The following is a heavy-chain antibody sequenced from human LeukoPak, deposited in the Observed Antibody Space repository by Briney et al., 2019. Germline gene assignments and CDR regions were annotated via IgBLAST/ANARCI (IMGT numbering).Heavy chain of an antibody. D-gene: IGHD5-24*01. Sequence: PGGSLRLSCAASGFTFSNYAMTWVRQAPSKGLEWVALIRHDGNDKYYAETVKGRFTISRDNSNNTVYLQMNTLRAEDTAMYYCVKDYGKYHILERATFDFWGQGTLISVSS. CDR1: GFTFSNYA. J-gene: IGHJ4*02. CDR2: IRHDGNDK. V-gene: IGHV3-30*02. CDR3: VKDYGKYHILERATFDF.